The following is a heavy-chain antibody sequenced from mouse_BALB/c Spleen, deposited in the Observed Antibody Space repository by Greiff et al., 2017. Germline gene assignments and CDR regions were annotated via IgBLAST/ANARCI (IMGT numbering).Heavy chain of an antibody. CDR3: ARDIHDYDAMDY. V-gene: IGHV7-3*02. CDR1: GFTFTDYY. J-gene: IGHJ4*01. CDR2: IRNKANVYTT. D-gene: IGHD1-2*01. Sequence: DVKLVESGGGLVQPGGSLRLSCATSGFTFTDYYMSWVRQPPGKALEWLGFIRNKANVYTTEYSASVKGRFTISRDNSQSILYLQMNTLRAEDSATYDCARDIHDYDAMDYWGQGTSVTVSS.